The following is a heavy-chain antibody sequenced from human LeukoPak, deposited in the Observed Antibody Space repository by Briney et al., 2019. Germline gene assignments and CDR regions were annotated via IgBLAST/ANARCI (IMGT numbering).Heavy chain of an antibody. CDR2: ISGSGGST. Sequence: GGSLRLSFSAAGLTVSSYAMKWVRQAPGKGLQWVSVISGSGGSTYYADSVKGRFTISRNNSKNTLYLQMNSLRAEHTAVYYFSKGASSGRALYFDYWGQGTLVTVSS. D-gene: IGHD2-15*01. CDR1: GLTVSSYA. V-gene: IGHV3-23*01. J-gene: IGHJ4*02. CDR3: SKGASSGRALYFDY.